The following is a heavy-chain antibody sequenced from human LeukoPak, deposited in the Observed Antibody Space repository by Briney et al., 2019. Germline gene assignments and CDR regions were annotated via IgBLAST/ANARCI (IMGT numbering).Heavy chain of an antibody. CDR2: IKPNSGDT. CDR1: GYTFTGYY. D-gene: IGHD3-22*01. V-gene: IGHV1-2*02. Sequence: ASVKVSCKASGYTFTGYYIHWVRQAPGQGLEWMGWIKPNSGDTNYAQKFQGRVTMTRDTSISTAYMELSRLRSDDTAVYYCARVQYYYDSSGYYEYFRHWGQGTLVTVSS. J-gene: IGHJ1*01. CDR3: ARVQYYYDSSGYYEYFRH.